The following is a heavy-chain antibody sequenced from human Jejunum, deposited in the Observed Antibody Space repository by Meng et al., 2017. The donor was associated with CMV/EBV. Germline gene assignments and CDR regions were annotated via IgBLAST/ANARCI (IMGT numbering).Heavy chain of an antibody. J-gene: IGHJ4*02. CDR1: GFTFTSDG. V-gene: IGHV3-33*06. D-gene: IGHD2-8*01. CDR3: AKVGPDTRWYYFDY. CDR2: IWYDGSID. Sequence: AASGFTFTSDGMHWVRQAPGKGLEWVAVIWYDGSIDYYADSVKGRFTVSRDNSKNTLYLQMNSLRPEDTAVYYCAKVGPDTRWYYFDYWGQGTLVTVSS.